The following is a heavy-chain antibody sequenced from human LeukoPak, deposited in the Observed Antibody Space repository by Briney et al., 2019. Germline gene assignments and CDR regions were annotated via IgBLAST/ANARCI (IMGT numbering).Heavy chain of an antibody. Sequence: GGSPRLSCAASGFTFSTYYMNWVRQAPGKGLEWVSFITGSSSYIYYTDSVKGRFTISRDNAKNSLFLQMNSLRDEDTAVYYCASGFSSSPYFDYWGQGTLVTVSS. CDR2: ITGSSSYI. CDR1: GFTFSTYY. CDR3: ASGFSSSPYFDY. V-gene: IGHV3-21*01. J-gene: IGHJ4*02. D-gene: IGHD6-6*01.